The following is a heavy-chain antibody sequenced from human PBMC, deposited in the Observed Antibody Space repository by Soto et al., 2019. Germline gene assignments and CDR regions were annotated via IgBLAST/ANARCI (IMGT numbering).Heavy chain of an antibody. V-gene: IGHV4-31*03. J-gene: IGHJ4*02. CDR2: IYYSGST. CDR3: ARGRLGDGYNSDFDY. D-gene: IGHD5-12*01. Sequence: PSETLSLTCTVSGGSISSGGYYWSWIRQHPGKGLEWIGYIYYSGSTYYDPSLKSRVTISVDTSKNQFSLKLSSVTAADTAVYYCARGRLGDGYNSDFDYWGQGTLVTVSS. CDR1: GGSISSGGYY.